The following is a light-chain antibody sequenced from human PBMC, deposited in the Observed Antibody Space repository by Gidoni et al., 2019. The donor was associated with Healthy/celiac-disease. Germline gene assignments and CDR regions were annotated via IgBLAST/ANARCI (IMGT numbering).Light chain of an antibody. Sequence: DIQLTQFPSPLSASVGDSVTLTCRDSQSISSWLAWYQQKPEKAPKLLLSKASSLERGDPTRFGGGAGRKVITITISSLQHDDFATYYCQQYNSFTRTFGQGTKVEIK. J-gene: IGKJ1*01. V-gene: IGKV1-5*03. CDR2: KAS. CDR1: QSISSW. CDR3: QQYNSFTRT.